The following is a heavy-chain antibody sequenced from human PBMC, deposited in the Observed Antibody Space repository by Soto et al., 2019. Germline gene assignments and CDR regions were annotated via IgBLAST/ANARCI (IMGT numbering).Heavy chain of an antibody. CDR2: IRWNSGSI. D-gene: IGHD2-2*02. J-gene: IGHJ6*02. CDR1: GFTFDDYA. V-gene: IGHV3-9*01. CDR3: AKDGYCSSTSCYTGLNYYYGMDV. Sequence: EVQLVESGGGLVQPGRSLRLSCAASGFTFDDYAMHWVRQAPGKGLEWVSGIRWNSGSIGYADSVKGRFTISRDNAKNSLYRQMNSLRAEDTALYYCAKDGYCSSTSCYTGLNYYYGMDVWGQGTTVTVSS.